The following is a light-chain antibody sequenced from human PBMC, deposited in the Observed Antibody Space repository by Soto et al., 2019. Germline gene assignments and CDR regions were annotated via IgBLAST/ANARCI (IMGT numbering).Light chain of an antibody. CDR3: QQHGSSPFT. J-gene: IGKJ3*01. Sequence: EVVLTQSPGTLSLSPGERATLSCRASQSVTSSYLAWYQQKPGQAPRLLIYGTSTRATGIPDRFSASGSGTDFTLTISRLEPEDFAVYYCQQHGSSPFTFGPGTKWISN. V-gene: IGKV3-20*01. CDR2: GTS. CDR1: QSVTSSY.